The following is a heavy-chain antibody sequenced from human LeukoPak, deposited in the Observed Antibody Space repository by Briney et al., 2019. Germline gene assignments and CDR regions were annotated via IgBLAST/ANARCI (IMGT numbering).Heavy chain of an antibody. CDR2: IKQDGSEK. D-gene: IGHD3-9*01. CDR1: GFTFSNYW. V-gene: IGHV3-7*05. J-gene: IGHJ3*02. CDR3: ARSSHYDILTGYSEEDAFDI. Sequence: GGSLRLSCAASGFTFSNYWMSWVRQAPGKGLEWVANIKQDGSEKYYVDSVKGRFTISRDNSKNTLYLQMNSLRVEDTAVYYCARSSHYDILTGYSEEDAFDIWGQGTMVTVSS.